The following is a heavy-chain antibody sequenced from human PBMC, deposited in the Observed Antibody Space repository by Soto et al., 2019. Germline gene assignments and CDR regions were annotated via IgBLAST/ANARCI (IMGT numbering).Heavy chain of an antibody. CDR3: AVLPGGYCSCGSCSPYYYYGMYV. CDR1: GGTFSSYA. CDR2: IIPIFGTA. Sequence: QVQLVQSGAEVKKPGSSVKVSCKASGGTFSSYAISWVRQAPGQGLEWMGGIIPIFGTANYAQKFQGRVTITADESTNTAYTELRSLRAEDTAVYYCAVLPGGYCSCGSCSPYYYYGMYVWGQGTTVTVSS. V-gene: IGHV1-69*12. D-gene: IGHD2-15*01. J-gene: IGHJ6*01.